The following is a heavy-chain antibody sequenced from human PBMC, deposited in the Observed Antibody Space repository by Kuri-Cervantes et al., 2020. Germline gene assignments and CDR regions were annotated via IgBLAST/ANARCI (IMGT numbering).Heavy chain of an antibody. Sequence: ASVKVSCKASGYTFTGYYVHWVRQAPGQGLEWMGWMNPNSGGTNSAQKFQGRVTMTRDTSISTAYMEVSRLRSDDTAVYYCARGHHSGSHYSSYDYWGQGTLVTVSS. V-gene: IGHV1-2*02. CDR3: ARGHHSGSHYSSYDY. D-gene: IGHD1-26*01. CDR1: GYTFTGYY. CDR2: MNPNSGGT. J-gene: IGHJ4*02.